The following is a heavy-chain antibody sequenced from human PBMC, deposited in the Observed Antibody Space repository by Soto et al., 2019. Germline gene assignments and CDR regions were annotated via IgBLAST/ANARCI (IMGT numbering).Heavy chain of an antibody. V-gene: IGHV3-30-3*01. CDR3: ARGITVTGTTWDY. CDR1: GFTFSSYA. D-gene: IGHD1-7*01. Sequence: QVQLVESGGGVVQPGRSLRLSCAASGFTFSSYAMHWVRQAPGKGLEWVAVISYDGSNKYYADSVKGRVTISRDNSKNTLYLQMNSLRAEDTAVYYCARGITVTGTTWDYWGQGTLVTVSS. J-gene: IGHJ4*02. CDR2: ISYDGSNK.